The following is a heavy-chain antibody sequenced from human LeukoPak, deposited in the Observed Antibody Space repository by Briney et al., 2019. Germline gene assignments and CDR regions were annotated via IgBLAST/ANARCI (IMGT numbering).Heavy chain of an antibody. D-gene: IGHD6-25*01. Sequence: ASVKVSCKASGYTFTGYFMHWVRQAPGQGLEWMGIINCDGGSTSYAQKFQGRVTMTRDTSTSTVYMELNSLKSEDTALYYCARVSIGFIGMDVWGQGTTVTVSS. CDR2: INCDGGST. CDR3: ARVSIGFIGMDV. CDR1: GYTFTGYF. J-gene: IGHJ6*02. V-gene: IGHV1-46*01.